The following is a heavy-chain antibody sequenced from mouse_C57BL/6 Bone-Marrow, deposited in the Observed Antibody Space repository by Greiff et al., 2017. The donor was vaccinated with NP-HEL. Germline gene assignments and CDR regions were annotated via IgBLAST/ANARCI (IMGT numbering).Heavy chain of an antibody. D-gene: IGHD2-5*01. Sequence: QVQLKQPGAELVKPGASVKLSCKASGYTFTSYWMHWVKQRPGQGLAWIGMIHPNSGSTNYNEKFKSKATLTVDKSSSTAYMQLSSLTSEDSAVYYCARPYYSNYEDYWGQGTTLTVSS. J-gene: IGHJ2*01. CDR1: GYTFTSYW. CDR2: IHPNSGST. V-gene: IGHV1-64*01. CDR3: ARPYYSNYEDY.